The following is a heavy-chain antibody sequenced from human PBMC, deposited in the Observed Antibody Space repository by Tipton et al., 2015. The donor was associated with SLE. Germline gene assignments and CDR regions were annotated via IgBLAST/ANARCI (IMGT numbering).Heavy chain of an antibody. V-gene: IGHV4-34*01. J-gene: IGHJ6*03. CDR1: GGSFSGYY. CDR2: INHSGST. Sequence: QLVQSGAEVKPSVTLSLTCAVYGGSFSGYYWSWIRQPPGKGLEWIGEINHSGSTNYNPSLKSRVTISIDTSKNQFSLKLSSVTAADTAVYYCARVPGLERDYYYYYYMDVWTKGTTVTVSS. D-gene: IGHD3/OR15-3a*01. CDR3: ARVPGLERDYYYYYYMDV.